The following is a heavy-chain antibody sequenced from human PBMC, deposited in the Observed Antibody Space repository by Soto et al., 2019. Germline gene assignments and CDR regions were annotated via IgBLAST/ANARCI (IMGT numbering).Heavy chain of an antibody. CDR3: ARAYYSSMNYFDY. J-gene: IGHJ4*02. CDR1: GFTFSSFA. D-gene: IGHD2-2*01. V-gene: IGHV3-30-3*01. CDR2: ISYDGSNK. Sequence: QVQLVESGGGVVQPGRSLRLSCAASGFTFSSFAIHWVRQAPGKGLEWVSRISYDGSNKYYADSVKGRFTISRDNSKNTLYLQMNSLRAEDTAVYSCARAYYSSMNYFDYWGQGTLVTVSS.